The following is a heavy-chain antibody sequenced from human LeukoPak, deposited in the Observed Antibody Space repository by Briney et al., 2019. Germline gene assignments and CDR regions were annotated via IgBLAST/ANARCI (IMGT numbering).Heavy chain of an antibody. CDR1: GFSLSSYA. CDR3: ANYCISSSCSPRYGMDV. V-gene: IGHV3-23*01. D-gene: IGHD2-2*01. CDR2: ISESGANT. Sequence: GGSLRLSCAASGFSLSSYAMSWGRQAPGRGLEWVSAISESGANTYYADSVKGRFTISRDNSKNTLYLQMNSLRAEDTAVYYCANYCISSSCSPRYGMDVWGQGTTVTVSS. J-gene: IGHJ6*02.